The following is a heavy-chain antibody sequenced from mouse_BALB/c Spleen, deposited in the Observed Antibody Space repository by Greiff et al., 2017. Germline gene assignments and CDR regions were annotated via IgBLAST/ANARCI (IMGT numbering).Heavy chain of an antibody. D-gene: IGHD1-1*01. CDR2: IWSGGST. CDR1: GFSLTSYG. J-gene: IGHJ1*01. V-gene: IGHV2-2*02. CDR3: ARPYYGSRGYFDV. Sequence: VQGVESGPGLVQPSQSLSITCTVSGFSLTSYGVHWVRQSPGKGLEWLGVIWSGGSTDYNAAFISRLSISKDNSKSQVFFKMNSLQANDTAIYYCARPYYGSRGYFDVWGAGTTVTVSS.